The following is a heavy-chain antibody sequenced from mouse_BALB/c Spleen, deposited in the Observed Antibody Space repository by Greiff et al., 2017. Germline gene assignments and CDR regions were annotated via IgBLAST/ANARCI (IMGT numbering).Heavy chain of an antibody. CDR3: AREEITTVVGGTMDY. V-gene: IGHV5-6-5*01. CDR2: ISSGGST. Sequence: EVQVVESGGGLVKPGGSLKLSCAASGFTFSSYAMSWVRQTPEKRLEWVASISSGGSTYYPDSVKGRFTISRDNARNILYLQMSSLRSEDTAMYYCAREEITTVVGGTMDYWGQGTSVTVSS. CDR1: GFTFSSYA. J-gene: IGHJ4*01. D-gene: IGHD1-1*01.